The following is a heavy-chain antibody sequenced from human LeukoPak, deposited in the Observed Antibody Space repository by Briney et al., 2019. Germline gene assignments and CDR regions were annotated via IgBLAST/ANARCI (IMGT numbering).Heavy chain of an antibody. J-gene: IGHJ6*03. CDR2: IIPIFGTA. CDR3: ARGGYGGYYYYYYMDV. V-gene: IGHV1-69*06. CDR1: GGTFIIYA. D-gene: IGHD5-12*01. Sequence: SVRVSCEASGGTFIIYAISWVRQAPGQGLEWMGGIIPIFGTANYAQKFQGRVTITADKSTSTAYMELSSLRSEDTAVYYCARGGYGGYYYYYYMDVWGKGTTVTVSS.